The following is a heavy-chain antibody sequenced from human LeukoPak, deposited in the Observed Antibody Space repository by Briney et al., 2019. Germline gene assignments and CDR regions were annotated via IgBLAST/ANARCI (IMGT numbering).Heavy chain of an antibody. CDR1: GFTFSSYG. V-gene: IGHV3-30*02. J-gene: IGHJ3*02. CDR2: IRYDGSNK. D-gene: IGHD6-19*01. Sequence: GGSLRLSCAASGFTFSSYGMHWVRQAPGKGLEWVAFIRYDGSNKYYADSVKGRFTISRDNSKNTLYLQMNSLRAEDTAAYYCAKDQSSGWYWDAFDIWGQGTMVTVSS. CDR3: AKDQSSGWYWDAFDI.